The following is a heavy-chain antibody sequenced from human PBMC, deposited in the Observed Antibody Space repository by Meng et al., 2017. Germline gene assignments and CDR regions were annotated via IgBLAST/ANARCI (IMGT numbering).Heavy chain of an antibody. CDR1: GGSISSSSYY. Sequence: LQLQGSGPGLVKPSETLSLTCTVSGGSISSSSYYWGWIRQPPGKGLEWIGSIYYSGSTYYNPSLKSRVTISVDTSKNQFSLKLSSVTAADTAVYYCARGHNDYGDYPNWFDPWGQGTLVTASS. CDR2: IYYSGST. CDR3: ARGHNDYGDYPNWFDP. J-gene: IGHJ5*02. D-gene: IGHD4-17*01. V-gene: IGHV4-39*07.